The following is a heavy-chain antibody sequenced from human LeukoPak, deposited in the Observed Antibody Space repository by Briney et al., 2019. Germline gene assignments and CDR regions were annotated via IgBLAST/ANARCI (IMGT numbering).Heavy chain of an antibody. CDR2: ISGSGGST. V-gene: IGHV3-23*01. CDR1: GFILRSYA. J-gene: IGHJ4*02. D-gene: IGHD6-13*01. Sequence: GGSLRLSCAASGFILRSYAMSWVRQAPGKGLEWVSAISGSGGSTYYADSVRGRFAISRDNSKNTLYVQMNSLRVEDTAVYYCAKGSIAAHDAKTTLDYWGQGTLVTVSS. CDR3: AKGSIAAHDAKTTLDY.